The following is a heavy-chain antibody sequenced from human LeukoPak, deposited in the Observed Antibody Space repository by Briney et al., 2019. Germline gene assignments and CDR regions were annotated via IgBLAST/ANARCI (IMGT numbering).Heavy chain of an antibody. CDR2: ISSSSSTI. CDR1: GFTFSDSA. V-gene: IGHV3-48*04. D-gene: IGHD4-17*01. Sequence: PGGSLRLSCAASGFTFSDSALHWVRQAPGKGLEWVSYISSSSSTIYYADSVKGRFTISRDNAKNSLYLQMNSLRAEDTAVYYCARGDPDDYGDWYYFDYWGQGTLVTVSS. CDR3: ARGDPDDYGDWYYFDY. J-gene: IGHJ4*02.